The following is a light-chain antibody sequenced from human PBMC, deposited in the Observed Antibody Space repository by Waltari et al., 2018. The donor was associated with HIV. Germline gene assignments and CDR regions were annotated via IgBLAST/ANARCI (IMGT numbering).Light chain of an antibody. J-gene: IGLJ7*01. CDR3: QSADSSGTYYAV. Sequence: SYELTQPPPVSVSPGQTARITCSGDALPKQYAYWYQQKPGQAPVLVIYKDSERPSGIPERFSGSSSGTTVTLTISGVQAEDEADYYCQSADSSGTYYAVFGGGTQLTVL. CDR1: ALPKQY. CDR2: KDS. V-gene: IGLV3-25*03.